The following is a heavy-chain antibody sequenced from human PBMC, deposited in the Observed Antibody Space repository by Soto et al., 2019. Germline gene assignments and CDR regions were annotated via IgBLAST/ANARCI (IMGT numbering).Heavy chain of an antibody. Sequence: QFQLVQSGAEVKKPGASVKVSCKASGYTFTTYDISWVRQAPGQGLEWMGRISAYNGNTNYAQKLQGRVTTTTDTSTSTAYVEVRGLRSDDTAVYYCAIVGGYCSSPTCYRWFDPWGQGTLVTVSS. CDR2: ISAYNGNT. CDR3: AIVGGYCSSPTCYRWFDP. D-gene: IGHD2-2*01. J-gene: IGHJ5*02. CDR1: GYTFTTYD. V-gene: IGHV1-18*04.